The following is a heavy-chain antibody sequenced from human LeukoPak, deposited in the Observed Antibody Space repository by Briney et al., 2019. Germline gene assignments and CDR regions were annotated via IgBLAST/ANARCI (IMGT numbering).Heavy chain of an antibody. CDR3: ATALRLEALDL. Sequence: ASVKVSCKPSGYTFTTYYMHWVRQAPGQGLEWMGIINPSGGSTSYAQKFQGRVTMTRDTSTSTVYMELSSLRSEDTAMYYCATALRLEALDLWGHGTMVTVSS. J-gene: IGHJ3*01. D-gene: IGHD3-16*01. CDR1: GYTFTTYY. V-gene: IGHV1-46*01. CDR2: INPSGGST.